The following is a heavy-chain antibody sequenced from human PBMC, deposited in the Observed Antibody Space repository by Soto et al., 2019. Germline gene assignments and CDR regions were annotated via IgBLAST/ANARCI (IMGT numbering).Heavy chain of an antibody. J-gene: IGHJ6*02. D-gene: IGHD2-2*01. Sequence: QVQLVQSGAEVKKPGASVKVSCKSSGYTFTTYGISWVRQAPGQGLEWMGWISGYNGNTKYAQKVQGRVTMTTDTSTSTAYMDLRSLRSDDTAVYYCAREGAMPYYYYGMDVWGQGTTVTVYS. CDR1: GYTFTTYG. V-gene: IGHV1-18*01. CDR2: ISGYNGNT. CDR3: AREGAMPYYYYGMDV.